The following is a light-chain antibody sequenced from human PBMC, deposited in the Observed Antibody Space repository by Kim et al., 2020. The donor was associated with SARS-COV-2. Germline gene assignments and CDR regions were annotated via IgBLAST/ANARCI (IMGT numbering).Light chain of an antibody. Sequence: EIVLTQSPATLSLSPGERATLSCRASQSVNNYLAWYQQRPGQPPRLLIHDASNRATGIPARFSGSGSATDFTLTISSLEPEDFAVYYCHQRSDWPAVTFGGGTKVDIK. CDR1: QSVNNY. CDR2: DAS. CDR3: HQRSDWPAVT. V-gene: IGKV3-11*01. J-gene: IGKJ4*01.